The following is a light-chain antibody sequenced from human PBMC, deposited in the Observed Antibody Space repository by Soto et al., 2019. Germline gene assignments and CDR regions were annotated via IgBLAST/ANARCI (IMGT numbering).Light chain of an antibody. V-gene: IGLV1-44*01. J-gene: IGLJ7*01. CDR1: SSNIGSNT. CDR3: AAWDDSLNGAV. Sequence: QSVLTQPPSASGTPGQRVTFSCSGSSSNIGSNTVNWYQQLPGTAPKLLIETNTQRPSGVPDRFSGSKSGTSASLAISGLQSEDEADYYCAAWDDSLNGAVFGGGTQLTVL. CDR2: TNT.